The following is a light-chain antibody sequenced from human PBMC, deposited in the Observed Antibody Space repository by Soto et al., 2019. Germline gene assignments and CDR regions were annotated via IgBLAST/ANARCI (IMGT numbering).Light chain of an antibody. CDR2: DAS. CDR1: QGIDSS. J-gene: IGKJ5*01. Sequence: ILLTQSPSSLSASVGDRVTITCRASQGIDSSFAWYQQKPGKAPKLLIYDASSLETGVPSRFSGSGSGTDFTLTISSLQPEDFATYYCQQYDNLPLIFGQGTRLEIK. CDR3: QQYDNLPLI. V-gene: IGKV1-33*01.